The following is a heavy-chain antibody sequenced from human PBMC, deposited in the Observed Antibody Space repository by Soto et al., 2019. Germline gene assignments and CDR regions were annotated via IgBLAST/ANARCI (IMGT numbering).Heavy chain of an antibody. CDR2: IRSKANSYAT. J-gene: IGHJ6*03. D-gene: IGHD3-10*01. CDR3: TSRSPLMVRGVIMPVYYMDV. V-gene: IGHV3-73*01. CDR1: GFTFSNAW. Sequence: GGSLRLSCAASGFTFSNAWMSWVRQASGKGLEWVGRIRSKANSYATAYAASVKGRFTISRDDSKNTAYLQMNSLKTEDTAVYYCTSRSPLMVRGVIMPVYYMDVWGKGTTVTVSS.